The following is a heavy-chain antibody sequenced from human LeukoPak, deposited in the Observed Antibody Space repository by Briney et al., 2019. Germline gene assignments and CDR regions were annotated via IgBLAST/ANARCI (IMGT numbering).Heavy chain of an antibody. CDR3: ARGNRRLGYYGSGSRLPYDS. D-gene: IGHD3-10*01. CDR2: FTHLETT. J-gene: IGHJ5*02. V-gene: IGHV4-59*04. CDR1: GGSISSYY. Sequence: SETLSLTCTVSGGSISSYYWSWIRQPAGKGLEWLGEFTHLETTNYNPSLKSRVTVSVDTSKNQFSLSLTSVTAADTVVYFCARGNRRLGYYGSGSRLPYDSWGQGTLVTVSS.